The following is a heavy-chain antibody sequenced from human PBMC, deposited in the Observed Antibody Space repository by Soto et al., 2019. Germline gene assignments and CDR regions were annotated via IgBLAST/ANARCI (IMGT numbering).Heavy chain of an antibody. Sequence: QVQLVESGGGVVQPGRSLRLSCAASGFTFSSYAMHWVRQAPGKGLEWVAIISYDGSEKYYADSVKGRFTFPRDNSKNMLFLQMNSLRAEDTAVYYCARHFYYGVDGWGQGTTVTVSS. CDR1: GFTFSSYA. CDR3: ARHFYYGVDG. J-gene: IGHJ6*02. CDR2: ISYDGSEK. V-gene: IGHV3-30*04.